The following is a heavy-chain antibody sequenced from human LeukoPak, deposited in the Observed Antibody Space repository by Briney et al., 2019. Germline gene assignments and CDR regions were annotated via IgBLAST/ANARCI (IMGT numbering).Heavy chain of an antibody. Sequence: PGGSLRLSCAASGFTFSSYAMSWVRRAPGKGLEWVSAISGSGGSTYYADSVKGRFTISRDNSKNTLYLQMNSLRAEDTAIYYCAKSYSGWYSNYFDYWGQGTLVTVSS. CDR1: GFTFSSYA. CDR3: AKSYSGWYSNYFDY. CDR2: ISGSGGST. V-gene: IGHV3-23*01. J-gene: IGHJ4*02. D-gene: IGHD6-19*01.